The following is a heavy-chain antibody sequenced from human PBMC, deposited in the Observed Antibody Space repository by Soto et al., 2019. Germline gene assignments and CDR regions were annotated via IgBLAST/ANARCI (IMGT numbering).Heavy chain of an antibody. CDR3: ARDRYGDYVRWFDP. CDR1: GGSGSSAAYY. D-gene: IGHD4-17*01. V-gene: IGHV4-61*08. J-gene: IGHJ5*02. CDR2: IHYTGST. Sequence: PSETLSLTCTVSGGSGSSAAYYWSWIRQPPGKGLEWIGHIHYTGSTYYNPSLKSRVTISIHTSKNQFSLNLSSVTAADTAVYYCARDRYGDYVRWFDPWGQGTLVTVS.